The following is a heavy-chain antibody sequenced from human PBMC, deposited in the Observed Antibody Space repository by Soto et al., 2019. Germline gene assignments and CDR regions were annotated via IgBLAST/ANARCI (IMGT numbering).Heavy chain of an antibody. Sequence: GESLKISCQTSGYSFTTYWIAWVRQMPGKGLEWMGAIDPRDSYTKYSPSFQGHVTISVDKSISTAYLQWNSLKASDTAIYYCAREKSDLELFNWLDPWGQGTLVTVSS. CDR2: IDPRDSYT. J-gene: IGHJ5*02. V-gene: IGHV5-10-1*01. CDR1: GYSFTTYW. CDR3: AREKSDLELFNWLDP. D-gene: IGHD1-7*01.